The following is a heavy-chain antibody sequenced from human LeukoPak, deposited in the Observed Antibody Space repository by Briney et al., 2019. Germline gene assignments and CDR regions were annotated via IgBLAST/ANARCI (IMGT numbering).Heavy chain of an antibody. CDR3: ARRDTSGHYYFDY. CDR2: TNQDGTET. Sequence: PGGSLRLSCAASGFTFSRYWMSWVRLAPGKGLEWVANTNQDGTETYYVDSVKGRFTISRDSAKNSLYLQMTTLRAEDTAVYYCARRDTSGHYYFDYWGQGTLVTVSS. D-gene: IGHD3-22*01. J-gene: IGHJ4*02. CDR1: GFTFSRYW. V-gene: IGHV3-7*01.